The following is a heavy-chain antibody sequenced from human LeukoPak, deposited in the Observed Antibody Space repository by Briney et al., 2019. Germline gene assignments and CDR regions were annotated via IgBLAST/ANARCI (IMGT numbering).Heavy chain of an antibody. V-gene: IGHV3-21*01. CDR1: GFTFSIYS. Sequence: PGGSLRLSCAASGFTFSIYSMIWVRQAPEKGLEWVSSISCISSYIFYADSVKGRFTISRDNAKNLLYLQMNRLRAEDTAVSYCARDVSVYCGGDCAETGIWGQGTMVTVSS. CDR2: ISCISSYI. CDR3: ARDVSVYCGGDCAETGI. D-gene: IGHD2-21*02. J-gene: IGHJ3*02.